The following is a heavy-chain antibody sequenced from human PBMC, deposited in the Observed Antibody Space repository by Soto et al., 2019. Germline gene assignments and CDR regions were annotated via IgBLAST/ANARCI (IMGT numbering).Heavy chain of an antibody. CDR1: GYTFTSYD. D-gene: IGHD4-17*01. J-gene: IGHJ6*03. Sequence: GASVKVSCKASGYTFTSYDINWVRQATGQGLEWMGWMNPNSGNTGNAQKFQGRVTMTRNTSISTAYMELSSLRSEDTAVYYCARGPYGDYASYYYYYTDAWRNGTTVTVSS. V-gene: IGHV1-8*01. CDR3: ARGPYGDYASYYYYYTDA. CDR2: MNPNSGNT.